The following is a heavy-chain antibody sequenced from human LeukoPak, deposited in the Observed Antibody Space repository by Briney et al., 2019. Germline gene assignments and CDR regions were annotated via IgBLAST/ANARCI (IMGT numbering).Heavy chain of an antibody. CDR3: ARIGMATISYFDY. CDR2: IKLDGSEK. Sequence: PGGSLRLSCAASGFTFSSHWMSWVRQAPGKGLEWVANIKLDGSEKYYVDSVKGRFTISRDNGKISLYLQMNSLRAEDTAVYFCARIGMATISYFDYWGQGTLVTVSS. CDR1: GFTFSSHW. D-gene: IGHD5-24*01. V-gene: IGHV3-7*01. J-gene: IGHJ4*02.